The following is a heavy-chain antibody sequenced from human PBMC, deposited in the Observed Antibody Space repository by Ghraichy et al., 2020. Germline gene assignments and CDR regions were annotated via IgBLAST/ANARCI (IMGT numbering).Heavy chain of an antibody. D-gene: IGHD2-21*02. CDR3: ARGGVTWVFDY. J-gene: IGHJ4*02. CDR1: GGSITSYY. Sequence: SETLSLTCSVSGGSITSYYWSWIRQPPGKGLEWIGNIYSSGSTNYNPSLKSRVTISVDTSKNQFSLKLSSVTAADTAVYYCARGGVTWVFDYWCQGTLVTVSS. CDR2: IYSSGST. V-gene: IGHV4-59*01.